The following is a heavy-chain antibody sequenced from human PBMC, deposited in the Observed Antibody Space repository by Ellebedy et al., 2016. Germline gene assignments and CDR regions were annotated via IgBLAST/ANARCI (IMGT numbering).Heavy chain of an antibody. CDR3: TKVGGFTIRGVFDD. J-gene: IGHJ4*02. CDR2: ISYSGGSA. CDR1: GFTFSTYA. D-gene: IGHD4-23*01. V-gene: IGHV3-23*01. Sequence: GESLKISCAASGFTFSTYAMSWVRQAPGKALEWVSHISYSGGSANYADSVKGRFTISRDNSKNTLYLQMNSLRVEDTAVYYCTKVGGFTIRGVFDDWGQGTLVTVSS.